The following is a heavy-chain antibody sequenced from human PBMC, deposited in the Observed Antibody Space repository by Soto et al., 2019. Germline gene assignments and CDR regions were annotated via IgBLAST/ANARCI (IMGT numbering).Heavy chain of an antibody. CDR3: ARWGIAAGDY. Sequence: QVQLVESGGGVVQPGRSLRLSCAASGFTFSSYGMHWVRQAPGKGLEWVAVIWYDGSNKYYADSVKGRFTISRDNSKNTLYLQMNSLRAEDTAVDYGARWGIAAGDYWGQGTLVTVSS. CDR2: IWYDGSNK. CDR1: GFTFSSYG. D-gene: IGHD6-13*01. J-gene: IGHJ4*02. V-gene: IGHV3-33*01.